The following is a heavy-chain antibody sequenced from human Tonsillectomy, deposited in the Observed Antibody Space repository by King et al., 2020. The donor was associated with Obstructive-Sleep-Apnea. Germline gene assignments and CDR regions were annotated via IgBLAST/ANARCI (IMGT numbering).Heavy chain of an antibody. Sequence: VQLVESGGGLVQPGGSLKLSCAASGFTFSDSGIHWVRQASGKGLEWVGRIRSKPHSYATTYAASVKGRFTMSRDDSNNTAYLQMNSLKTEDTAVYYCTSWGGETTNGLDVWGQGTTVIVSS. J-gene: IGHJ6*02. CDR3: TSWGGETTNGLDV. V-gene: IGHV3-73*02. D-gene: IGHD3-16*01. CDR2: IRSKPHSYAT. CDR1: GFTFSDSG.